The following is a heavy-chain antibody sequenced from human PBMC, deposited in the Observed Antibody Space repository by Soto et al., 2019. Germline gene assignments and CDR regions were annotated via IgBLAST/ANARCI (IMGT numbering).Heavy chain of an antibody. J-gene: IGHJ4*02. CDR2: IIPILGIA. CDR3: ARASASSAAGTDY. Sequence: QVQLVQSGAEVKKPGSSVKVSCKASGGTFSSYTISWVRQAPGQGLEWMGRIIPILGIANYAQKFQGKVTITADKSTSTAYMELSSLRSEDTAVYYCARASASSAAGTDYWGQGTLVTVSS. V-gene: IGHV1-69*02. CDR1: GGTFSSYT. D-gene: IGHD6-13*01.